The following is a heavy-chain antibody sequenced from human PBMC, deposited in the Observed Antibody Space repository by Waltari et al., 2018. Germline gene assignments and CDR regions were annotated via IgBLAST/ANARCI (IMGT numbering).Heavy chain of an antibody. CDR1: GGSISSYY. V-gene: IGHV4-4*09. J-gene: IGHJ5*02. Sequence: QVQLQESGPGLVKPSEILSLTCTVSGGSISSYYWSWIRQPPGKGLEWIGYIYTSGSTNYNPSLKSRVTISVDTSKNQFSLKLSSVTAADTAVYYCARNGVGATRNWFDPWGQGTLVTVSS. CDR3: ARNGVGATRNWFDP. CDR2: IYTSGST. D-gene: IGHD1-26*01.